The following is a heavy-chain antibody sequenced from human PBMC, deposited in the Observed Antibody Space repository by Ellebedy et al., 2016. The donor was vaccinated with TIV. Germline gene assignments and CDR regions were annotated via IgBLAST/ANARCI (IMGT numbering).Heavy chain of an antibody. J-gene: IGHJ4*02. CDR1: GGYLRTYY. CDR3: ARVLRFGYYASY. V-gene: IGHV4-59*08. Sequence: SETLSLXXTVSGGYLRTYYWSWIRQSPGKGLEWIGNIYYSGSTSYNPSLKSRVNISVDTSKNQFSLKLSSVTAADTAVYYCARVLRFGYYASYWGQGTLVTVSS. CDR2: IYYSGST. D-gene: IGHD3-22*01.